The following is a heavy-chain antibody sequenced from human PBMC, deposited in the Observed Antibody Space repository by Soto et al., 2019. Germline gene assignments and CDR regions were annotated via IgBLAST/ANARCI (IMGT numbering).Heavy chain of an antibody. V-gene: IGHV4-59*08. D-gene: IGHD3-10*02. CDR1: GGSINSYY. CDR2: IYYSGST. Sequence: QVQLQESGPGLVKPSETLSLTCTVSGGSINSYYWSWIRQPPGKGLEWIGYIYYSGSTNYNPSLKSRVTISVDTSKNQFSLKLSSVTAADTAVYYCASLRSGRTYYYYGMDVWGQGTTVTVSS. J-gene: IGHJ6*02. CDR3: ASLRSGRTYYYYGMDV.